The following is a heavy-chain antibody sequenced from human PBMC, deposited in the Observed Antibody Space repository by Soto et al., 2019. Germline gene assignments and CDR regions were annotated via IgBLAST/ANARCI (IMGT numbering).Heavy chain of an antibody. CDR2: IYPGDSDT. Sequence: GESLKISCKGSGYSFTSYWIGWVRQMPGKGLEWMGVIYPGDSDTRYSPSFQGQVTISADKAISTAYLQWSSLKASDTAMYYCASLNGGYSYGSYYYYYGMDVWGQGTTVTVSS. J-gene: IGHJ6*02. CDR1: GYSFTSYW. D-gene: IGHD5-18*01. V-gene: IGHV5-51*01. CDR3: ASLNGGYSYGSYYYYYGMDV.